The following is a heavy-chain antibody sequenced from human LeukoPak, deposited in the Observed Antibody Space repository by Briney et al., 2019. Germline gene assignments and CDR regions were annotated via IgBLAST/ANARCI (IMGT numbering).Heavy chain of an antibody. CDR2: LSGSATTT. CDR3: AKGGTARDFDY. V-gene: IGHV3-23*01. D-gene: IGHD2-21*02. CDR1: GFTFSSYT. Sequence: PGGSLRLSCVASGFTFSSYTMSWVRQAPGEGLEWVSTLSGSATTTYFADSVKGRFTISRDNSKNTLYLQMNSLRAENTAIYYCAKGGTARDFDYWGQGTLVTVSS. J-gene: IGHJ4*02.